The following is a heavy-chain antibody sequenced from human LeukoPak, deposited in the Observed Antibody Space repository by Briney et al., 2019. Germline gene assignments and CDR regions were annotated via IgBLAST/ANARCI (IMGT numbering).Heavy chain of an antibody. Sequence: SETLSLTCAVYGGSFRGYYWSWIRQPPGKGLEWIGEINHSGSTNYNPSLKSRVTISVDTSKNQFSLKLSSVTAADTAVYYCARVSGYSYGWSYYYYMDVWGKGTTVTVSS. CDR1: GGSFRGYY. CDR2: INHSGST. V-gene: IGHV4-34*01. J-gene: IGHJ6*03. CDR3: ARVSGYSYGWSYYYYMDV. D-gene: IGHD5-18*01.